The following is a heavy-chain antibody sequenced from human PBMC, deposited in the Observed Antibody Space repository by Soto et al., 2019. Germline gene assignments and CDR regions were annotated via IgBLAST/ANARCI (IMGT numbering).Heavy chain of an antibody. CDR2: TSYRPKWYI. Sequence: QVQLQQSGPGLVKPSQTLSLTCDISGDSVSSNSAAWNWIRQTPSRGLEWLGRTSYRPKWYINSAVSVKSRITVNPDTSKNQFSLQLNSVTPEDTAVYYCAIASWDDVTGHYYMDVWGKGTTVTFSS. V-gene: IGHV6-1*01. CDR1: GDSVSSNSAA. CDR3: AIASWDDVTGHYYMDV. D-gene: IGHD1-1*01. J-gene: IGHJ6*03.